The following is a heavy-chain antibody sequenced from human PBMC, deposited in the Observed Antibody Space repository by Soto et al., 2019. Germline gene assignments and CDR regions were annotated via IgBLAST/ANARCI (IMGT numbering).Heavy chain of an antibody. V-gene: IGHV4-59*11. Sequence: PSETLSLTCTVSGGSISSHYWSWIRQPPGKRLEWIGYVHNSGSTNYNPSLKSRVTISVDTSKNQFSLKLSSVTAADTAVYYCARRYGSVFDYWGQGTLVTVSS. CDR1: GGSISSHY. J-gene: IGHJ4*02. D-gene: IGHD6-19*01. CDR2: VHNSGST. CDR3: ARRYGSVFDY.